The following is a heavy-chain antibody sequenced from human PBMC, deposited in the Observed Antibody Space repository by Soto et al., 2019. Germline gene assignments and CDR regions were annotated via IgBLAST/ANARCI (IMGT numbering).Heavy chain of an antibody. CDR1: GGSISSYY. CDR3: ARRLGDYPNYYYYMDV. D-gene: IGHD4-17*01. J-gene: IGHJ6*03. CDR2: IYYSGST. V-gene: IGHV4-59*08. Sequence: SETLSLTCTVSGGSISSYYWSWIRQPPGKGLEWIGYIYYSGSTNYNPSLKSRVTISVDTSKNQFSLKLSSVTAADTAVYYCARRLGDYPNYYYYMDVWGKGTTVTVSS.